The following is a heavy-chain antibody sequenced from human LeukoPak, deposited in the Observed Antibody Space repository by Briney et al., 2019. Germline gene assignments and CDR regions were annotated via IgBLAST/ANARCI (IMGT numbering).Heavy chain of an antibody. Sequence: PSETLSLTCTVSGGSISSYYWSWIRQPPGKGLEWIGYINYSGSTSYNPSFKSRATISVDTAKSQFSLKLSSVSAADTAVYYCARAPLGFCSGGTCKRYFDYWGQGTLVTVSS. D-gene: IGHD2-15*01. CDR1: GGSISSYY. J-gene: IGHJ4*02. CDR2: INYSGST. V-gene: IGHV4-30-4*01. CDR3: ARAPLGFCSGGTCKRYFDY.